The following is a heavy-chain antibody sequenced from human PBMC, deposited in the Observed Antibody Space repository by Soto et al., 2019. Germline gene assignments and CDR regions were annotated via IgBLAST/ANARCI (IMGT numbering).Heavy chain of an antibody. CDR1: GGSISSGAYY. CDR3: ARGGDGSGYSPLCFDY. J-gene: IGHJ4*02. D-gene: IGHD3-22*01. V-gene: IGHV4-31*03. Sequence: QVQLQESGPGLVKPSQTLSLTCTVSGGSISSGAYYWSWIRQHPGKGLEWIAYIYYSGSTYYNPSLKSRVTISVDTSKNQFSLRLSSVTAADTAVYYCARGGDGSGYSPLCFDYWGQGTLVTVSS. CDR2: IYYSGST.